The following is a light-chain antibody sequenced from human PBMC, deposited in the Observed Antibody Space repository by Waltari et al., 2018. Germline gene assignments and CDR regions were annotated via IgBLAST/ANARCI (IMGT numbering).Light chain of an antibody. Sequence: DVVLTQSPLPLPVPLGQPASISCRSSRSLVHSNGNTYLAWFHQRPGQSPRRLLYRVSERDSGVPDRFNGSGSATDFTQRISRVEAEDVGLYYCMQGTHWPVYSFGQGTKLEIK. CDR2: RVS. CDR3: MQGTHWPVYS. J-gene: IGKJ2*03. V-gene: IGKV2-30*02. CDR1: RSLVHSNGNTY.